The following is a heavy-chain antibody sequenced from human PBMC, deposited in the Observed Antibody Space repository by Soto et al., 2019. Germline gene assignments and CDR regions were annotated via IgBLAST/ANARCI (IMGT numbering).Heavy chain of an antibody. Sequence: ASVKVSCKASGYTCATYAMHWVRQSPGQGLEWMGWINAGNGNIKYSQKFQDRVTITRDTSASTAYMELSSLKSEDTAVYYCARDRFTLDSSTWYFDSWGQGTLVTVSS. CDR3: ARDRFTLDSSTWYFDS. CDR2: INAGNGNI. V-gene: IGHV1-3*01. J-gene: IGHJ4*02. D-gene: IGHD6-13*01. CDR1: GYTCATYA.